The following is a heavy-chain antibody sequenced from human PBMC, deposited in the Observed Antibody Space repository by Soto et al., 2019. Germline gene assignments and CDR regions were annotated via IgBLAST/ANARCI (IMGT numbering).Heavy chain of an antibody. Sequence: GGSLRLSCAASGFTFSSYAMSWVRRAPGKGLEWVSAISGSGGSTYYADSVKGRFTIPRDNSKNTVYLQMNSLRAEDTAVYSCAKGGRAVAGNGEGALLGGGGRYYYYGMDVWGQGTTVTVSS. CDR3: AKGGRAVAGNGEGALLGGGGRYYYYGMDV. V-gene: IGHV3-23*01. D-gene: IGHD6-19*01. CDR2: ISGSGGST. J-gene: IGHJ6*02. CDR1: GFTFSSYA.